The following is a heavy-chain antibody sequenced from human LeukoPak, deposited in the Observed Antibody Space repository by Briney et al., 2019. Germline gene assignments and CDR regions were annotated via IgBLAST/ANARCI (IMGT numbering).Heavy chain of an antibody. J-gene: IGHJ4*02. Sequence: PSETLSLTCTVSGGSISSSSYYWGWIRQPPGKGLEWIGRIYTSGSTNYNPSLKSRVTMSVDTSKNQFSLKLSSVTAADTAVYYCRLVPSEFSDYWGQGTLVTVSS. D-gene: IGHD6-6*01. CDR1: GGSISSSSYY. CDR2: IYTSGST. CDR3: RLVPSEFSDY. V-gene: IGHV4-39*07.